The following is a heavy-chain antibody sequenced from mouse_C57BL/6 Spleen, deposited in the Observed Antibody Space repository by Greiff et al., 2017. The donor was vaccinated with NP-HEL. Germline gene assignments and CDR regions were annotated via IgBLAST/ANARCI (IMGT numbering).Heavy chain of an antibody. J-gene: IGHJ3*01. Sequence: VHVKQSGPELVKPGASVKMSCKASGYTFTDYNMHWVKQSHGKSLEWIGYINPNNGGTSYNQKFKGKATLTVNKSSSTAYMELRSLTSEDSAVYYCAKERLGPWFAYWGQGTLVTVSA. CDR3: AKERLGPWFAY. CDR1: GYTFTDYN. CDR2: INPNNGGT. V-gene: IGHV1-22*01. D-gene: IGHD3-2*02.